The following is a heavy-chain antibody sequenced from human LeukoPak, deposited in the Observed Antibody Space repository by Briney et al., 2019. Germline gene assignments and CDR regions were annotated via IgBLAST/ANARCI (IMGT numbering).Heavy chain of an antibody. Sequence: SETLSLTCAVYGGSFSGYYWSWIRQPPGKGLEWIGEINHSGSTNYNPSLKSRVTISVDTSKNQFSLKLSSVTAAATAVYYWARDMLTISTPPAYSYYMDVWGKGTTVTVSS. CDR2: INHSGST. CDR3: ARDMLTISTPPAYSYYMDV. J-gene: IGHJ6*03. CDR1: GGSFSGYY. D-gene: IGHD3-10*02. V-gene: IGHV4-34*01.